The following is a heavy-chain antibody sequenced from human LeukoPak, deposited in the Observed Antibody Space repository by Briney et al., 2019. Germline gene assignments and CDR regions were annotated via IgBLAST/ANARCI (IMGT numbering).Heavy chain of an antibody. CDR2: ISSTGGTI. CDR1: GFTFSSYT. CDR3: ARDQSSSGWS. Sequence: QSGGSLRLSCAASGFTFSSYTMNWVRQAPGKGLEWVSYISSTGGTIYYADSVKGRFTVSRDNAKNSLYLQMSSLRAEDTAVYYCARDQSSSGWSWGQGTLVTVSS. D-gene: IGHD6-19*01. J-gene: IGHJ4*02. V-gene: IGHV3-48*04.